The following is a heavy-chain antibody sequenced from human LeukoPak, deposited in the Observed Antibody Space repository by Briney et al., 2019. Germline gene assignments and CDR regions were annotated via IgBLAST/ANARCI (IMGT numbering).Heavy chain of an antibody. CDR1: GFTVSSYA. CDR2: MSYDGSNK. J-gene: IGHJ4*02. CDR3: ARGYSNSWYFFDY. Sequence: GGSLRLSCAASGFTVSSYAIHWVRQAPGKGLEWVALMSYDGSNKYYADSVKGRLTISRDNSKNTLHLQMNSLRAEDTAVYCCARGYSNSWYFFDYWGQGTLVTVSS. D-gene: IGHD6-13*01. V-gene: IGHV3-30*04.